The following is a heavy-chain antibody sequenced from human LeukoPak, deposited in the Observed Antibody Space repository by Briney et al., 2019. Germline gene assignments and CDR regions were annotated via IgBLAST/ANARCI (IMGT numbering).Heavy chain of an antibody. CDR3: ARRCGGSCFYAFDI. V-gene: IGHV3-66*01. CDR1: GFTVSSNC. Sequence: GGSLRLSCAASGFTVSSNCMSWVRQAPGKGLEWVSVIYSGGSTYYADSVKGRFTISRDNSKNTLYLRMNSLRAEDTAVYYYARRCGGSCFYAFDIWGQGTMVTVSS. CDR2: IYSGGST. D-gene: IGHD2-15*01. J-gene: IGHJ3*02.